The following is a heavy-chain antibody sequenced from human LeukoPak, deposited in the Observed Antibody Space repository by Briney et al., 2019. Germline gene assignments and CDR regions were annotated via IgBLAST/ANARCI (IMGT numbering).Heavy chain of an antibody. CDR3: ARDPGTDSSGYTWYFDL. CDR2: ISSSSSYI. CDR1: GFTFSSYS. D-gene: IGHD3-22*01. V-gene: IGHV3-21*01. J-gene: IGHJ2*01. Sequence: GGSLGLSCAASGFTFSSYSMNWVRQAPGKGLEWVSSISSSSSYIYYADSVKGRFTISRDNAKNSLYLQMNSLRAEDTAVYYCARDPGTDSSGYTWYFDLWGRGTLVTVSS.